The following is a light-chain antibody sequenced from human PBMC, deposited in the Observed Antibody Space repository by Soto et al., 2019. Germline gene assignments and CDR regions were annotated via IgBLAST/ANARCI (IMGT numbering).Light chain of an antibody. V-gene: IGKV1-5*03. Sequence: DIQMTQSPSTLSASVGDRVTITCRASHSIRNWLAWYQQKPGQAPKLLIYKASTLEIGVPSRFSGSGSETEFTLTISSLQPDDFATYFCQKYDSYSWTFGKGTKVEIK. CDR2: KAS. J-gene: IGKJ1*01. CDR1: HSIRNW. CDR3: QKYDSYSWT.